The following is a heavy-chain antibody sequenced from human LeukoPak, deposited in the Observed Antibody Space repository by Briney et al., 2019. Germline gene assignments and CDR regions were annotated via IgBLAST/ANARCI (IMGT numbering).Heavy chain of an antibody. Sequence: SETLTLTCSVSGDPMSNYYWNWIRRPPGKGLEWVGSIYYSGSTNYNPSLKSRVTISIDTSKNQFSLKLSSVTAADTAVYYCARVSGNDGLIDYWGQGTLVTVSS. D-gene: IGHD1-26*01. V-gene: IGHV4-59*12. J-gene: IGHJ4*02. CDR1: GDPMSNYY. CDR2: IYYSGST. CDR3: ARVSGNDGLIDY.